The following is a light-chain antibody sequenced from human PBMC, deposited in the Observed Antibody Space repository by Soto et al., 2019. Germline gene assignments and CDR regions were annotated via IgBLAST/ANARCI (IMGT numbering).Light chain of an antibody. CDR2: AAS. Sequence: DIQLTQSPSFLSPSVGDRVTITCRASQGVSSYLAWYQQKPGKAPKLLIYAASTLQSGVPSRFSGSGSGTEFTLTISSLLPDDAATYYCQLYHGFLYTFGQGTKVDIK. V-gene: IGKV1-9*01. CDR1: QGVSSY. J-gene: IGKJ2*01. CDR3: QLYHGFLYT.